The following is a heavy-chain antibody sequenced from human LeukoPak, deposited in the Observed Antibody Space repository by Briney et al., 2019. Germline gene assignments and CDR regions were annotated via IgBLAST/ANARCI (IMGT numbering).Heavy chain of an antibody. J-gene: IGHJ4*02. CDR1: GGTFSSYA. Sequence: SVKVSCKASGGTFSSYAISWVRQAPGQGLEWMGRIIPILGIANYAQKFQGRVTITADKSTSTAYMGLSSLRSEDTAVYYCARDHPGYSSSWPYFDYWGQGTLVTVSS. CDR3: ARDHPGYSSSWPYFDY. V-gene: IGHV1-69*04. D-gene: IGHD6-13*01. CDR2: IIPILGIA.